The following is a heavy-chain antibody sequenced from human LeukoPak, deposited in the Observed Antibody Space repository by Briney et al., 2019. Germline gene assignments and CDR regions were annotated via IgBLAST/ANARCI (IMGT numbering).Heavy chain of an antibody. CDR2: IYTSGST. D-gene: IGHD3-3*01. CDR1: GGSISSGNYY. J-gene: IGHJ4*02. CDR3: ARGPYYDFWSGYPFFDY. Sequence: SQTLSLTCTVSGGSISSGNYYWYWIRQPAGKGLEWIGRIYTSGSTNYNPSLKSRVTMSVDTSKNQFSLKLSSVTAADTAVYYCARGPYYDFWSGYPFFDYWGQGTLVTVTS. V-gene: IGHV4-61*02.